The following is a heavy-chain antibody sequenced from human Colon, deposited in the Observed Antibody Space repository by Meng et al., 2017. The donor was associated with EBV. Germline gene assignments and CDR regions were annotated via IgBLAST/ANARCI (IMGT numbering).Heavy chain of an antibody. CDR2: IFYSGNT. J-gene: IGHJ4*02. Sequence: QPQRQAPGPGLLKPSETLSLTCSVSGDSITTNGYYWGWIRQSPGTGLEWIGSIFYSGNTYFNPSLKTRVTISVDTAKNQFSLKLSSVTAADTAIYYCARERGGVTRDLDSWGQGALVTVSS. V-gene: IGHV4-39*07. CDR3: ARERGGVTRDLDS. CDR1: GDSITTNGYY. D-gene: IGHD3-16*01.